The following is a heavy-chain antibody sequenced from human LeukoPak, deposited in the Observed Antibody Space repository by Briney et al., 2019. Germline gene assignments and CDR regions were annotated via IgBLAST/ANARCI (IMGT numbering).Heavy chain of an antibody. CDR3: YSGYDSGRY. CDR2: INPSGGST. D-gene: IGHD5-12*01. V-gene: IGHV1-46*03. J-gene: IGHJ4*02. Sequence: GASVKVSCKASGYTFTSYYMHWVRQAPGQGLEWMGIINPSGGSTSYAQKFQGRVTMTRDTSTSTVYMELSNLKSEDTAAYYCYSGYDSGRYWGQGTLVTVSS. CDR1: GYTFTSYY.